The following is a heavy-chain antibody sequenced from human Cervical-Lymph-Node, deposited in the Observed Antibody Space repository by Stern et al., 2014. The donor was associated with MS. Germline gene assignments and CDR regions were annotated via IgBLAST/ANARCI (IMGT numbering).Heavy chain of an antibody. Sequence: EVQLVESGGGLAQPGRSLRLSCTGSGFTFGDYAMSWFRQAPGKGLEWVGSIRGKPYGGAADYAASVKGRFTLSRDDSKTIAYLQMNSLKTEDTAVYYCTRRSDSWYLDYFDYWGQGTLVTVSS. D-gene: IGHD1-26*01. J-gene: IGHJ4*02. V-gene: IGHV3-49*03. CDR1: GFTFGDYA. CDR2: IRGKPYGGAA. CDR3: TRRSDSWYLDYFDY.